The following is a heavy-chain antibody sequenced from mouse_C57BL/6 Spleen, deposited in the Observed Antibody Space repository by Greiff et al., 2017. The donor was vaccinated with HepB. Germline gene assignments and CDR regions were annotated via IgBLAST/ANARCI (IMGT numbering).Heavy chain of an antibody. V-gene: IGHV1-50*01. CDR1: GYTFTSYW. J-gene: IGHJ2*01. CDR2: IDPSDSYT. D-gene: IGHD1-1*01. Sequence: VQLQQSGAELVKPGASVKLSCKASGYTFTSYWMQWVKQRPGQGLEWIGEIDPSDSYTNYNQKFKGKATLTVDTSSSTAYMQLSSLTSEDSAVYDCARYYYGSSYYFDYWGQGTTLTVSS. CDR3: ARYYYGSSYYFDY.